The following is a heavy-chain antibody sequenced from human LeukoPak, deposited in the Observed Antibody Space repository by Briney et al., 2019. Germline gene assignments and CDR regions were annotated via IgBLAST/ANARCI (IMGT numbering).Heavy chain of an antibody. CDR2: ISGSGGST. J-gene: IGHJ4*02. Sequence: GGSLRLSCEASGFTFSSYAMSWARQPPGKGREWVSAISGSGGSTYYADSVKGRFTISRDNSKNTLYLQMNSLRAEDTAVYYCAKGLVYGDDYWGQGTLVTVSS. V-gene: IGHV3-23*01. D-gene: IGHD4-17*01. CDR3: AKGLVYGDDY. CDR1: GFTFSSYA.